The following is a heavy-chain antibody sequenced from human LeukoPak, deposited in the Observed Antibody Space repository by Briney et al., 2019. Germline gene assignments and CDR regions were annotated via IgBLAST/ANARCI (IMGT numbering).Heavy chain of an antibody. Sequence: GESLKISCKGSGYSFTSYWIGWVRQMSGKGLEWMGIIYPGDSDTRYSPSFQGQVTISADKFISTAYLQWSSLKASDTAMYYCARHRRYCSGGSFYLLDYWGQGTLVTVSS. CDR2: IYPGDSDT. V-gene: IGHV5-51*01. CDR1: GYSFTSYW. CDR3: ARHRRYCSGGSFYLLDY. J-gene: IGHJ4*02. D-gene: IGHD2-15*01.